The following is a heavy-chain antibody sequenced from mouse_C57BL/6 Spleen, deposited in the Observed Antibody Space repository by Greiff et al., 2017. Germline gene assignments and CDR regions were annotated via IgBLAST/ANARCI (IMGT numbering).Heavy chain of an antibody. CDR3: ARSDDSPAY. J-gene: IGHJ3*01. Sequence: QVQLKESGAELARPGASVKLSCKASGYTFTSYGISWVKQRTGQGLEWIGEIYPRSGNTYYNEKFKGKATLTADKSSSTAYMELRSLTSEDSAVYFCARSDDSPAYWGQGTLVTVSA. D-gene: IGHD3-2*01. CDR1: GYTFTSYG. CDR2: IYPRSGNT. V-gene: IGHV1-81*01.